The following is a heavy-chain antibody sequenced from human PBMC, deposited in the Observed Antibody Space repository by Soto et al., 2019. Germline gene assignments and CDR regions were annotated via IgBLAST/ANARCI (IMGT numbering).Heavy chain of an antibody. CDR1: GFSFSSCA. V-gene: IGHV3-23*01. CDR3: AKHTLFSDSWNEDY. D-gene: IGHD1-1*01. J-gene: IGHJ4*02. Sequence: EVQLLESGGGLIQPGGSLRLSCAASGFSFSSCAMSWVRQAPGKGLEWVSVISGSGRSTDYADSVKGRFTMSRDNSKNMVFLQMNSLSAEDTAVYYCAKHTLFSDSWNEDYWGQVTLVTVSS. CDR2: ISGSGRST.